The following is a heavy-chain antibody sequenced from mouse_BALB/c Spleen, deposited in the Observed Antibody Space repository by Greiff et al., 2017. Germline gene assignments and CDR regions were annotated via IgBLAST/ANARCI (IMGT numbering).Heavy chain of an antibody. Sequence: EVQLQQSGPGLVKPSQSLSLTCTVTGYSITSDYAWNWIRQFPGNKLEWMGYISYSGSTSYNPSLKSRISITRDTSKNQFFLQLNSVTTEDTATYYCARYDFDYWGQGTTLTVSS. CDR3: ARYDFDY. J-gene: IGHJ2*01. CDR1: GYSITSDYA. CDR2: ISYSGST. V-gene: IGHV3-2*02. D-gene: IGHD2-14*01.